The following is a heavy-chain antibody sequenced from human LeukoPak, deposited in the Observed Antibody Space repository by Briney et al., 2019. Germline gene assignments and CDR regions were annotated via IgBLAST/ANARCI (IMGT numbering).Heavy chain of an antibody. J-gene: IGHJ4*02. D-gene: IGHD3-3*01. CDR2: INHSGST. CDR3: ARDETSDYYSKGYFDY. Sequence: SETLSLTCAVYGGSFSGYYWSWIRQPPGKGLEWTGEINHSGSTNYNPSLKSRVTISVDTSKNQFSLKLSSVTAADTAVYYCARDETSDYYSKGYFDYWGQGTLVTVSS. V-gene: IGHV4-34*01. CDR1: GGSFSGYY.